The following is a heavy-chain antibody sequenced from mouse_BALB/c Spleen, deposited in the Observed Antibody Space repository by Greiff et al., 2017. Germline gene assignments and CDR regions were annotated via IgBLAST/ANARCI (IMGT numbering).Heavy chain of an antibody. V-gene: IGHV5-6-5*01. Sequence: EVKVEESGGGLVKPGGSLKLSCAASGFTFSDYYMYWVRQTPEKRLEWVASISSGGSTYYPDSVKGRFTISRDNARNILYLQMSSLRSEDTAMYYCAREYDGTYAMDYWGQGTSVTVSS. D-gene: IGHD2-14*01. J-gene: IGHJ4*01. CDR2: ISSGGST. CDR1: GFTFSDYY. CDR3: AREYDGTYAMDY.